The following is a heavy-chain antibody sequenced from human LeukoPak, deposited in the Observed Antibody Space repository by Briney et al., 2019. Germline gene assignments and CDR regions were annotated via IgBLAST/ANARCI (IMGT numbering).Heavy chain of an antibody. V-gene: IGHV4-59*01. CDR3: ARMSYEYVWGGFDY. Sequence: SGTLSLTCTVSGGSISSYYWSWIRQPPGKGLEWIGYIYDTGSTNYNPSLKSRVTVSVDTSKNQFSLKLSSVTAADTAVYYCARMSYEYVWGGFDYWGQGTLVTVSP. CDR1: GGSISSYY. J-gene: IGHJ4*02. CDR2: IYDTGST. D-gene: IGHD3-16*01.